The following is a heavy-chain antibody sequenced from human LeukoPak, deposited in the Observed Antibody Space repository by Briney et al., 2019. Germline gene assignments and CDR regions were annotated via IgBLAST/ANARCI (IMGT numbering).Heavy chain of an antibody. Sequence: HPGRSLRLSCAASGFTFSSYGMHWVRQAPGKGLEWVAVISYDGSNKYYADSVKGRFTISRDNSKNTLYLQMNSLRAEDTAVYYCAKAPGPMIVVVPAAIWGDYWGQGTLVTVSS. CDR1: GFTFSSYG. V-gene: IGHV3-30*18. CDR3: AKAPGPMIVVVPAAIWGDY. D-gene: IGHD2-2*01. CDR2: ISYDGSNK. J-gene: IGHJ4*02.